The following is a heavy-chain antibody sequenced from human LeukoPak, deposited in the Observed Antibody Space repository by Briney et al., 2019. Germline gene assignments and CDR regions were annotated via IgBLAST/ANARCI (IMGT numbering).Heavy chain of an antibody. CDR1: GYSFTSYW. Sequence: GESLKISCKGSGYSFTSYWIGWVRQVPGKGLEWMGFTYPGDSDTRYSPSFQGQVTFSADKSISTAYLQWSSLKASDTAMYYCARTSGDYDGNALYFDYWGQGTLVTVSS. V-gene: IGHV5-51*01. J-gene: IGHJ4*02. D-gene: IGHD4-23*01. CDR2: TYPGDSDT. CDR3: ARTSGDYDGNALYFDY.